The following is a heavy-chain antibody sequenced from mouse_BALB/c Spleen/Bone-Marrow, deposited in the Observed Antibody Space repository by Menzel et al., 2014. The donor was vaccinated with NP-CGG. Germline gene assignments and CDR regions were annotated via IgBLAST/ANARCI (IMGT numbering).Heavy chain of an antibody. D-gene: IGHD2-1*01. CDR1: GFTFSSYG. CDR2: INSNGGGT. V-gene: IGHV5-6-3*01. Sequence: EVKVVESGGGLVQPGGSLKLSCAASGFTFSSYGMSWVRQNPDKRLELVASINSNGGGTYYPDSVKGRSTISRDNAKNTLSLQMSSLKSEDTAMYYCARGNYGNYVDYFDYWGQGTTLTVSS. CDR3: ARGNYGNYVDYFDY. J-gene: IGHJ2*01.